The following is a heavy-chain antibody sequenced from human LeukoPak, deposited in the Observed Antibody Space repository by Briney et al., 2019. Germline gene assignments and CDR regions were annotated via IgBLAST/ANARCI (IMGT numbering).Heavy chain of an antibody. Sequence: GGSLRLSCAASGFTFSSYPLNWVRQAPGKGLQWVSSIGTSNNYIYYTDSVKGRFTISRDNAKNSLYPQMNSLRAEDTAVYYCARVDGGYSSSWYGDYYYYYMDVWGKGTTVTVSS. CDR2: IGTSNNYI. D-gene: IGHD6-13*01. J-gene: IGHJ6*03. CDR1: GFTFSSYP. CDR3: ARVDGGYSSSWYGDYYYYYMDV. V-gene: IGHV3-21*01.